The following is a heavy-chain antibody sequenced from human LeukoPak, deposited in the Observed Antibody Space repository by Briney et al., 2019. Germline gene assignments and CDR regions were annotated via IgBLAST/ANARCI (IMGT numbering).Heavy chain of an antibody. CDR3: ARGSSGTYYNPLRYMDV. D-gene: IGHD3-10*01. V-gene: IGHV4-4*07. CDR1: GGSISIYY. Sequence: SETLSLTCTVYGGSISIYYWNWIRQPAGKGLEWIGRIFTSGITNYNPSLKSRVTMSVATAKNQFSLNLSSVTAADTAVYYCARGSSGTYYNPLRYMDVWGKGTTVTVSS. J-gene: IGHJ6*03. CDR2: IFTSGIT.